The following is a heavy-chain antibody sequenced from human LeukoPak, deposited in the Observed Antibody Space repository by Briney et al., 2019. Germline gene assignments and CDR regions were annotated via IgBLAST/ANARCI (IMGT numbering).Heavy chain of an antibody. J-gene: IGHJ4*02. Sequence: PSETLSLTCTVSGGSISSYYWSWIRQPPGKGLEWIGYIYYSGSTNYNPSLKSRVTISVDTSKNQFSLKLSSVTAADTAVYYCARPSAVSSGSYLLWGQGTLVTVSS. CDR3: ARPSAVSSGSYLL. V-gene: IGHV4-59*08. CDR1: GGSISSYY. CDR2: IYYSGST. D-gene: IGHD1-26*01.